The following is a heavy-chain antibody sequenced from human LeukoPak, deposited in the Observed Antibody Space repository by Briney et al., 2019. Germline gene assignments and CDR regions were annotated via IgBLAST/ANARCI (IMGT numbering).Heavy chain of an antibody. D-gene: IGHD6-25*01. V-gene: IGHV3-48*04. Sequence: PGGSLRLSCAVSGFTFSAYSMNWVRQAPGKGLEWVSYITSSSTTIYYADSVKGRFTISRDNAKNTLYLQMNSLRAEDTAVYYCARRSAAKDAFDIWGQGTMVTVSS. J-gene: IGHJ3*02. CDR1: GFTFSAYS. CDR3: ARRSAAKDAFDI. CDR2: ITSSSTTI.